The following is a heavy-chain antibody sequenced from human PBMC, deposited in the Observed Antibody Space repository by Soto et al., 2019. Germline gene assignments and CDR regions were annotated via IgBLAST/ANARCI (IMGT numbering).Heavy chain of an antibody. CDR1: GGSIASSYD. J-gene: IGHJ6*02. CDR3: ARGDYTLTYYYYYGMDV. Sequence: SETLSLTCTVSGGSIASSYDWGWIRQPPGKGLEWIGYIYHSGSTYYNPSLKSRVTISVDRSKNQFSLKLSSVTAADTAVYYCARGDYTLTYYYYYGMDVWGQGTTVTVSS. V-gene: IGHV4-30-2*01. D-gene: IGHD4-17*01. CDR2: IYHSGST.